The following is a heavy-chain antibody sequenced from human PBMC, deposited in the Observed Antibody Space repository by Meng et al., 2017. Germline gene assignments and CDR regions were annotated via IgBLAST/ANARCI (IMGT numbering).Heavy chain of an antibody. D-gene: IGHD6-19*01. CDR1: GDTVTTYA. CDR3: ARAIAVSGTGRFDY. Sequence: VQLGQSVAEVKKAGASVKVSCKASGDTVTTYAIHWVRQAPGQRLEWMGWINAGNSDTKYSQKLQGRVTITRDTSASTVYMEVSSLRSEDTGVYYCARAIAVSGTGRFDYWGQGTLVTVSS. V-gene: IGHV1-3*01. J-gene: IGHJ4*02. CDR2: INAGNSDT.